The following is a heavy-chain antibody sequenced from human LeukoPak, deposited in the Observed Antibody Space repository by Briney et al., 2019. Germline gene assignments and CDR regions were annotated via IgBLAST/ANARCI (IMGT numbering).Heavy chain of an antibody. J-gene: IGHJ4*02. CDR1: GFTFSSYS. CDR3: ARYSGYEQFFDY. Sequence: PGGSLRLSCAASGFTFSSYSMNWVRQAPGKGLEWVSSISSSSSYIYYADSVKGRFTISRDNAKNSLYLQMNSLRAEDTAVYYWARYSGYEQFFDYWGQGTLVTVSS. CDR2: ISSSSSYI. D-gene: IGHD5-12*01. V-gene: IGHV3-21*01.